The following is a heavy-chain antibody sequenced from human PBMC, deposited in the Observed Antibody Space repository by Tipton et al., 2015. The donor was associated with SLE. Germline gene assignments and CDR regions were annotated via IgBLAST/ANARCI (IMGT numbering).Heavy chain of an antibody. CDR1: GGSFSGYY. D-gene: IGHD3-3*01. J-gene: IGHJ6*03. V-gene: IGHV4-34*01. CDR2: INHSGST. CDR3: ARQPPYYNFWSGYYPKGNYYMDV. Sequence: TLSLTCAVYGGSFSGYYWSWIRQPPGKGLEWIGEINHSGSTNYNPSLKSRVTISVDTSKSQFSLKLSSVTAADTAVYYCARQPPYYNFWSGYYPKGNYYMDVWGKGTTVTVSS.